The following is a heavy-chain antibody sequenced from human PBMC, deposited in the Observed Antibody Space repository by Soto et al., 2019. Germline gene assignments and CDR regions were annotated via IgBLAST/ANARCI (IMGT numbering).Heavy chain of an antibody. CDR2: IRSKANSYAT. J-gene: IGHJ4*02. CDR1: GFTFSGSA. D-gene: IGHD1-26*01. Sequence: EVQLVESGGGLVQPGGSLKLSCAASGFTFSGSAMHWDRQASGKGLEWVGRIRSKANSYATAYAASVKGRFTISRDDSRNTAYLLMNSLKTEDTAVYYCTRHERMGGGYWGQGTLVTVSS. V-gene: IGHV3-73*02. CDR3: TRHERMGGGY.